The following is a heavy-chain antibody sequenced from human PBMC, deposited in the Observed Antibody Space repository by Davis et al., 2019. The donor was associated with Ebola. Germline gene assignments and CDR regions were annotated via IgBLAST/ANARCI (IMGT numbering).Heavy chain of an antibody. CDR2: IIPIFDTP. V-gene: IGHV1-69*13. D-gene: IGHD3-9*01. CDR3: ARDFDGGNYYFDY. Sequence: SAQDSCKTSGGSSSSHPTSWVRQAPRQGLEWMGGIIPIFDTPHYAQKFQGRITITADASTSTAYMELSSLRSEDTATYFWARDFDGGNYYFDYWGPGTPVTVSS. J-gene: IGHJ4*02. CDR1: GGSSSSHP.